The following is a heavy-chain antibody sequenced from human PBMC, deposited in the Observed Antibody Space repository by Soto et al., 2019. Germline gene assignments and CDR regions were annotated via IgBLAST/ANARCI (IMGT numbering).Heavy chain of an antibody. CDR2: IWYDGSNK. J-gene: IGHJ4*02. V-gene: IGHV3-33*01. CDR3: ARDGSGSTHQFDY. D-gene: IGHD1-26*01. CDR1: GFTFSTYG. Sequence: QVQLGESGGGVGQPGWSLRLSCAASGFTFSTYGMHWVRQAPGKGLEWVAVIWYDGSNKYYADSVKGRFTNSRDNSKNTLYLQRNSLRAEDTAVYYCARDGSGSTHQFDYWGQGTLVTVSS.